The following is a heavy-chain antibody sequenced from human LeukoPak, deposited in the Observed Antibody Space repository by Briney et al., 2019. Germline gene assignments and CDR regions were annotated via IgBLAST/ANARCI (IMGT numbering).Heavy chain of an antibody. Sequence: ASVKVSCKASGHTFTGYYMHWVRQAPGQGLEWMGWINPNSGGTNYAQKFQGRVTMTRDTSISTAYMELSRLRSDDTAVYYCARVVSSNLYYFDYWGQGTLVTVSS. V-gene: IGHV1-2*02. J-gene: IGHJ4*02. D-gene: IGHD6-13*01. CDR1: GHTFTGYY. CDR2: INPNSGGT. CDR3: ARVVSSNLYYFDY.